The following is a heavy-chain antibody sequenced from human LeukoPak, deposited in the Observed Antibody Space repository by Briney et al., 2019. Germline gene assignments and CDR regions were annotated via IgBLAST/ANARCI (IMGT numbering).Heavy chain of an antibody. D-gene: IGHD3/OR15-3a*01. V-gene: IGHV3-23*01. Sequence: GGSLRLSCAASGFTFSNYWMHWVRQDPGKGLEWVSAISGSGGSTYYGDSVKGRFTISRDSSKNTLYLQMNSLGGEDTALYYCAKGRWGLTINNFDLWGQGTMVTVSS. CDR2: ISGSGGST. CDR3: AKGRWGLTINNFDL. CDR1: GFTFSNYW. J-gene: IGHJ3*01.